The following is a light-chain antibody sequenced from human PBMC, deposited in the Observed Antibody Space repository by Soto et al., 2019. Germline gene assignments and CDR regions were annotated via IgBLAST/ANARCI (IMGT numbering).Light chain of an antibody. Sequence: QSVLTQPTSVSGSPGPSIIISLTGTRSDVGGHKYVSWYQHYPGKAPKLLMCDVSNRPAGVSNRLSASKSGNTASLNIAALKAEEAADYYCSAFTGTSYVVGTGTKGTVL. V-gene: IGLV2-14*03. J-gene: IGLJ1*01. CDR3: SAFTGTSYV. CDR1: RSDVGGHKY. CDR2: DVS.